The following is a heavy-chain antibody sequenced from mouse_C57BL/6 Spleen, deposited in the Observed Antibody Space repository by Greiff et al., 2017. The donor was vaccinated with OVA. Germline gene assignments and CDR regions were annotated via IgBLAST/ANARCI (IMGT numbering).Heavy chain of an antibody. J-gene: IGHJ2*01. CDR2: ISDGGSYT. CDR1: GFTFSSYA. CDR3: ARFYGSSYDYFDY. D-gene: IGHD1-1*01. Sequence: EVKLMESGGGLVKPGGSLKLSCAASGFTFSSYAMSWVRQTPEKRLEWVATISDGGSYTYYPDNVKGRFTISRDNAKNNLYLQMSHLKSEDTAMYYWARFYGSSYDYFDYWGQGTTLTVSS. V-gene: IGHV5-4*03.